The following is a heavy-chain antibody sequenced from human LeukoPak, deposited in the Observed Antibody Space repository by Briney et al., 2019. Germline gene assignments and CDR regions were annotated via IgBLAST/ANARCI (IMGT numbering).Heavy chain of an antibody. V-gene: IGHV1-2*02. J-gene: IGHJ6*03. CDR1: GYTFTGYY. CDR3: VRSRGLDYYGSGTDFDSDYYYMDV. CDR2: INPNSGGT. D-gene: IGHD3-10*01. Sequence: ASVKVSCKASGYTFTGYYMHWARQAPGQGLEWMGWINPNSGGTNYAQKFQGRVTMTRDTSISTAYMELSRLRSDDTAVYYCVRSRGLDYYGSGTDFDSDYYYMDVWGKGTTVTISS.